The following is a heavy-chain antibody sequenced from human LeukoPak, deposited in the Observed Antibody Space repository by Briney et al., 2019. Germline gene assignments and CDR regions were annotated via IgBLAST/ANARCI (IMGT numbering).Heavy chain of an antibody. CDR2: IYYSGST. CDR1: GFTFDNYA. Sequence: GSLRLSCAASGFTFDNYAMHWVRQAPGKGLEWIGYIYYSGSTNYNPSLKSRVTISVDTSKNQFSLKLSSVTAADTAVYYCARSHTPVRGSTSLFDPWGQGTLVTVSS. CDR3: ARSHTPVRGSTSLFDP. V-gene: IGHV4-59*01. D-gene: IGHD2-2*01. J-gene: IGHJ5*02.